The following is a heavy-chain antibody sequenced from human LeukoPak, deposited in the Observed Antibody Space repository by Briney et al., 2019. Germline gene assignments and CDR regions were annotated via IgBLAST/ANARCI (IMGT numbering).Heavy chain of an antibody. CDR1: GFTFSSYA. CDR3: ALLAAGNTNDY. Sequence: PGGSLRLSCAASGFTFSSYAMHWVRQAPGKGLEWVAVISYDGSNKYYADSAKGRFTISRDNSKNTLYLQMNSLRAEDTAVYYCALLAAGNTNDYWGQGTLVTVSS. D-gene: IGHD6-13*01. CDR2: ISYDGSNK. J-gene: IGHJ4*02. V-gene: IGHV3-30-3*01.